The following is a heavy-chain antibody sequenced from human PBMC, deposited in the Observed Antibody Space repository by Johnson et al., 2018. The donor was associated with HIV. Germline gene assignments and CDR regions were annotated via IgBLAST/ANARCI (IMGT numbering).Heavy chain of an antibody. Sequence: VQLVESGGGVVRPGGSLRLSCAASGFTFDDYDMSWVRQAPGKGLEWVSGLNWNGGSIRYADSVKGRFTIYRDNAKNSLYLQMNSLRAEDTALYYCARDPDYYDSNGSHQGDAFDIWGQGTMVTVSS. CDR1: GFTFDDYD. CDR2: LNWNGGSI. V-gene: IGHV3-20*04. D-gene: IGHD3-22*01. CDR3: ARDPDYYDSNGSHQGDAFDI. J-gene: IGHJ3*02.